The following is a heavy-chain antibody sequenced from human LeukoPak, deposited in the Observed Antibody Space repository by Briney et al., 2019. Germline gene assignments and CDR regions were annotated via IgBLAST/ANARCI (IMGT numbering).Heavy chain of an antibody. CDR2: IKSDGST. V-gene: IGHV3-74*01. CDR3: ARAPSEIGGYYPEYFRH. J-gene: IGHJ1*01. Sequence: GGSLRLSCAASGFTFSSYWMHWVRQAPGKGLVWVSRIKSDGSTRYADSVKGRFTVSRDNAKNTVSLQMNSLRAEDTGVYYCARAPSEIGGYYPEYFRHWGQGTLVFVSS. CDR1: GFTFSSYW. D-gene: IGHD3-22*01.